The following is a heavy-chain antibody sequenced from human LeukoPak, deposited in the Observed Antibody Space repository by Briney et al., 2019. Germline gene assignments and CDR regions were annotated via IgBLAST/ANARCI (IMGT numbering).Heavy chain of an antibody. CDR1: GYTFTSYY. CDR2: INPSGGST. CDR3: ARQDVVVVAAITFPDY. J-gene: IGHJ4*02. V-gene: IGHV1-46*01. D-gene: IGHD2-15*01. Sequence: ASVKVSCKASGYTFTSYYMHWVRQAPGQGLEWMGIINPSGGSTSYAQKFQGRGTMTRDTSTSTVYMELSSLRSEDTAVYYCARQDVVVVAAITFPDYWGQGTLVTVSS.